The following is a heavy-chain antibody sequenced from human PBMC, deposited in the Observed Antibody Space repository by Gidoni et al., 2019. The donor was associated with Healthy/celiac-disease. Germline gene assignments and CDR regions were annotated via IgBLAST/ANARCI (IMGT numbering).Heavy chain of an antibody. V-gene: IGHV1-58*01. J-gene: IGHJ4*02. CDR3: SADASYYYDSSGYLW. CDR1: VLTFTSSA. D-gene: IGHD3-22*01. CDR2: IVVGSGNT. Sequence: QMQLVQSGPEVTKPGTSVKVSCQASVLTFTSSAVQWVRQARGQRLEWIGWIVVGSGNTNYAQKFQERVIITRVMSTSTADMELSSLRAEDTAVYYCSADASYYYDSSGYLWWGQGTLVTVSS.